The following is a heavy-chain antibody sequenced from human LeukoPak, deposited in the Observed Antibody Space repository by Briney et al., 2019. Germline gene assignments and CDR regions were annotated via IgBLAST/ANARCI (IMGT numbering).Heavy chain of an antibody. CDR3: ARKPTVTPRVGYYFAY. V-gene: IGHV3-23*01. Sequence: GGSLRLSCEASGFTFSDCAMNWVRQAPGKGLEWVATISGGGGSTYYADSVRGRFTISRDNSKNLLFLQMNSLRAEDTAIYFCARKPTVTPRVGYYFAYWGQGNLVTVSS. D-gene: IGHD4-17*01. J-gene: IGHJ4*02. CDR1: GFTFSDCA. CDR2: ISGGGGST.